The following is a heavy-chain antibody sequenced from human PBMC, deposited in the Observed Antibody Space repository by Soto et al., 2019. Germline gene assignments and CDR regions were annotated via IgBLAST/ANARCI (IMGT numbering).Heavy chain of an antibody. CDR3: ARDVPVKEFDL. V-gene: IGHV3-30-3*01. Sequence: QEQLVESGGGVVQPGRSLRLSCAASGFTFRSHCMHWVRQDPGKGLEWVAAISYDGGNKYYADSVKGRFTTSTDNTQNTMYLQIDSPRAADTSLYYCARDVPVKEFDLWGRGTRVTVSS. CDR2: ISYDGGNK. CDR1: GFTFRSHC. J-gene: IGHJ5*02.